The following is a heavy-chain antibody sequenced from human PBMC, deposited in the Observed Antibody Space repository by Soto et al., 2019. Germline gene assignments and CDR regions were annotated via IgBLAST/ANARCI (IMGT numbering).Heavy chain of an antibody. V-gene: IGHV3-21*01. Sequence: GGSLRLSCAASGFIFTSYSMVWVRQAPGKGLEWVSFISSRSDSIYYADSVKGRFTISRDNAQNSLYLQMNSLTSEDTAVYYCARESEDLTSNFDYWGQGTLVTVSS. CDR1: GFIFTSYS. CDR2: ISSRSDSI. J-gene: IGHJ4*02. CDR3: ARESEDLTSNFDY.